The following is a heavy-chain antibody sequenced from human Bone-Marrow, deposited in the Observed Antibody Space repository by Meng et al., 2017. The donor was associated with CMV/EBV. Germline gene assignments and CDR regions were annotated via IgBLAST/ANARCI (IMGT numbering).Heavy chain of an antibody. Sequence: GESLKISCAASGFTFSSYSMNWVRQAPGKGLEWVPSISSSSSYIYYADSVKGRFTISRDNAKNSLYLQMNSLRAEDTAVYYCARERFGGDCYSCHGMDVWGQGTTVTVSS. V-gene: IGHV3-21*01. CDR2: ISSSSSYI. CDR1: GFTFSSYS. D-gene: IGHD2-21*01. J-gene: IGHJ6*02. CDR3: ARERFGGDCYSCHGMDV.